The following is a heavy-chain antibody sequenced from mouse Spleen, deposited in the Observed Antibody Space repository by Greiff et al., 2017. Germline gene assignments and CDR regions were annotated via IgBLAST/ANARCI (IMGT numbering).Heavy chain of an antibody. Sequence: EVKLMESGGGLVKPGGSLKLSCAASGFTFSDYGMHWVRQAPEKGLEWVAYISSGSSTIYYADTVKGRFTISRDNAKNTLFLQMTSLRSEDTAMYYCARAYYSNPFAYWGQGTLVTVSA. CDR1: GFTFSDYG. CDR2: ISSGSSTI. D-gene: IGHD2-5*01. V-gene: IGHV5-17*01. J-gene: IGHJ3*01. CDR3: ARAYYSNPFAY.